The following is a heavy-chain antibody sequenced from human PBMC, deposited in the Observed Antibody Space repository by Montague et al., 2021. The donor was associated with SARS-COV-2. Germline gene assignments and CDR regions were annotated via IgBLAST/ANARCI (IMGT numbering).Heavy chain of an antibody. V-gene: IGHV4-31*03. CDR1: GGSISSGGCY. CDR2: IYYSGST. CDR3: ARSPEPMIILIITSLNWYFDL. D-gene: IGHD3-22*01. J-gene: IGHJ2*01. Sequence: TLSLTCTVPGGSISSGGCYWSWIRQHPGKGLEWIGYIYYSGSTYYXPSLKSRVTISVDTSKNQFSLKMSSVTAADTAVYYCARSPEPMIILIITSLNWYFDLWGRGTLVTVSS.